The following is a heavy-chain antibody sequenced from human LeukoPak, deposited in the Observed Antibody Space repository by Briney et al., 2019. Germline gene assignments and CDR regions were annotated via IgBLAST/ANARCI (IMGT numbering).Heavy chain of an antibody. V-gene: IGHV3-48*02. D-gene: IGHD2-15*01. CDR1: GFTFSTCG. CDR2: ISSSGSTI. Sequence: GSLRLSCAASGFTFSTCGMSWVRQAPGKGLEWVSYISSSGSTIYYADSVKGRFTISRDNAKNSMYLQMNSLRDEDTAVYYCGRGSAEFDYWGQGTLVTLSS. CDR3: GRGSAEFDY. J-gene: IGHJ4*02.